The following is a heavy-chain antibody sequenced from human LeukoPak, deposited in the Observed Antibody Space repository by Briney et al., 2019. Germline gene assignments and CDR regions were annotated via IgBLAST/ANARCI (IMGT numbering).Heavy chain of an antibody. Sequence: GGSLRLSCAASGFIFSNYGMHWVRQAPGKGLEWVAVISYDGTKQYYADSVKGRFTISRDNSKNTLYLQMNSLRGEDTAVYYCAKSSGWYDSDWFDPWGQGTLVTVSS. V-gene: IGHV3-30*19. D-gene: IGHD6-19*01. CDR2: ISYDGTKQ. CDR3: AKSSGWYDSDWFDP. J-gene: IGHJ5*02. CDR1: GFIFSNYG.